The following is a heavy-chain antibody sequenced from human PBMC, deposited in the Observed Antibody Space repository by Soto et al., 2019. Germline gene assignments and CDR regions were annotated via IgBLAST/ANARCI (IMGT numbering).Heavy chain of an antibody. CDR2: ISGSGGST. CDR1: GFTFSSYA. J-gene: IGHJ4*02. V-gene: IGHV3-23*01. CDR3: AKEASLEYYYDSSGPIDY. Sequence: GGSLRLSCAASGFTFSSYAISWVRQAPGKGLEWVSAISGSGGSTYYADSVKGRFTISRDNSKNTLYLQMNSLRAEDTAVYYCAKEASLEYYYDSSGPIDYWGQGTLVTVSS. D-gene: IGHD3-22*01.